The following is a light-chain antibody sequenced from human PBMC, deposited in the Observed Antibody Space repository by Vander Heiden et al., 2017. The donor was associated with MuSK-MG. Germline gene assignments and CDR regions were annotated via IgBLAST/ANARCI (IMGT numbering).Light chain of an antibody. V-gene: IGKV3-15*01. CDR2: GAS. CDR3: HQYKKWPPWT. J-gene: IGKJ1*01. Sequence: EILMTQSPATLSVSPGERVALSCRASQTVSSNLAWYQQKPGQAPRLLIYGASIRATGIPVRFSDSGSGTEFTLTIDSRQSEDVAVYYCHQYKKWPPWTFGERTKVEIK. CDR1: QTVSSN.